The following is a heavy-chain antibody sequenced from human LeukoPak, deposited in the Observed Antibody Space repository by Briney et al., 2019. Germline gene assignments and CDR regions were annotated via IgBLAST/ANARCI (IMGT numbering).Heavy chain of an antibody. J-gene: IGHJ3*02. D-gene: IGHD2-15*01. CDR3: ERNCSSGNCYSGAFDI. Sequence: PAGTLSLTCTVSGASISSSNYYWGWLRQPPGKGLEWVGTNYYTGRHYYNPSLRGRVSMHVDNSENHVSLNLNSVSAADAAVYYCERNCSSGNCYSGAFDIWGQGTTVTVSS. CDR1: GASISSSNYY. V-gene: IGHV4-39*02. CDR2: NYYTGRH.